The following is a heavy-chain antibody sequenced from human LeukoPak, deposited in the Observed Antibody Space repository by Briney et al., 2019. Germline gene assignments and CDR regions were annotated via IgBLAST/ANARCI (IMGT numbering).Heavy chain of an antibody. D-gene: IGHD3-3*01. CDR1: GGSISGYY. CDR3: ARARIRERITIFGVVIKEYYGMDV. Sequence: SETLSLTCTVSGGSISGYYWSWIRQPPGKGLEWIGEINHSGSTNYNPSLKSRVTISVDTSKNQFSLKLSSVTAADTAVYYCARARIRERITIFGVVIKEYYGMDVWGQGTTVTVSS. J-gene: IGHJ6*02. V-gene: IGHV4-34*01. CDR2: INHSGST.